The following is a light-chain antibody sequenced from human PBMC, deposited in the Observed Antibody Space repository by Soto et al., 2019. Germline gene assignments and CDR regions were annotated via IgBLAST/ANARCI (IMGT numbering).Light chain of an antibody. J-gene: IGKJ1*01. CDR2: GAS. CDR1: QSVGSNY. CDR3: QQYGGSVQT. V-gene: IGKV3-20*01. Sequence: IRLRQFPGTLSLTPGERATLSCRASQSVGSNYLAWYQQRPGQPPNLLIFGASHRAPDIPDRFSGSGSGTDFTLTISRLEPEDFAVYYCQQYGGSVQTFGQGTKVDI.